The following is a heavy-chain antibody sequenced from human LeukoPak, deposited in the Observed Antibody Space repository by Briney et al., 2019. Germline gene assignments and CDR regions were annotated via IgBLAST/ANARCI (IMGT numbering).Heavy chain of an antibody. D-gene: IGHD1-14*01. CDR1: GXTFSTYW. CDR2: IKQDGSEK. V-gene: IGHV3-7*05. J-gene: IGHJ4*02. Sequence: GGSLRLSCAASGXTFSTYWMSWVRQAPGRGLEWVANIKQDGSEKYYVDSVKGRFTISRDNAKNSLYLQMNSLRAEDTAVYYRARGVTEGGYWGQGTLVTVSS. CDR3: ARGVTEGGY.